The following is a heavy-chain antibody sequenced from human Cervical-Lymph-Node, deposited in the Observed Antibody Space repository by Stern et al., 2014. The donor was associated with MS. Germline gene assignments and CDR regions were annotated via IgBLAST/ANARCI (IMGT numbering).Heavy chain of an antibody. Sequence: VQLVESGAEVKQPGASVKVSCKTSGYSFTRYAIHWVRQAPGQGLEWMGLIVPGVGSTTYAQTWQGRVSMTRDTSATTVYMELRSLRSEDTAVYYCARSGLGGAVGSWGQGTLVTVSA. CDR2: IVPGVGST. CDR3: ARSGLGGAVGS. V-gene: IGHV1-46*04. D-gene: IGHD3-10*01. CDR1: GYSFTRYA. J-gene: IGHJ5*02.